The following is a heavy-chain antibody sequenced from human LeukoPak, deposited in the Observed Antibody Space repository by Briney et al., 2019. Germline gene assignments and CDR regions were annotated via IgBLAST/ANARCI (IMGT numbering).Heavy chain of an antibody. CDR2: IYYSGST. Sequence: SETLSLTCTVSGGSISSYFWNWIRQPPGKGLEWIGYIYYSGSTNYNPSLKSRVTISVDTSKNQFSLKLSSVTAADTAVYYCARRGNYYYDMDVWGQGTTATVSS. CDR1: GGSISSYF. CDR3: ARRGNYYYDMDV. V-gene: IGHV4-59*08. J-gene: IGHJ6*02.